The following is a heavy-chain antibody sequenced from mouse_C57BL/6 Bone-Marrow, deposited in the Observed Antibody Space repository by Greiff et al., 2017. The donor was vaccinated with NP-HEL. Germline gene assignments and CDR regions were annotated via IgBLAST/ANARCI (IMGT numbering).Heavy chain of an antibody. D-gene: IGHD1-1*01. CDR2: IDPSDSYT. Sequence: VQLQQPGAELVMPGASVKLSCKASGYTFTSYWMHWVKQRPGQGLECIGEIDPSDSYTNYNQKFKGKSTLTVDKSSSTAYMQLSSLTSEDSAVYYCAREGYYYTYFDYWGQGTTLTVSS. CDR3: AREGYYYTYFDY. V-gene: IGHV1-69*01. CDR1: GYTFTSYW. J-gene: IGHJ2*01.